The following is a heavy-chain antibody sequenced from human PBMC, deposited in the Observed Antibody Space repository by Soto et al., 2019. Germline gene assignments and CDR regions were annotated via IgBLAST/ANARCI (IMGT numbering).Heavy chain of an antibody. CDR1: GGSISSSNYY. Sequence: SETLSLTCPVSGGSISSSNYYWGWIRQPPGKGLEWIGSIYHSGSTNYNPSLKSRVTISVDKSKNQFSLKLSSVTAADTAVYYCARAAMGGSSWPFDYWGQGTLVTVSS. CDR3: ARAAMGGSSWPFDY. CDR2: IYHSGST. V-gene: IGHV4-39*07. D-gene: IGHD6-13*01. J-gene: IGHJ4*02.